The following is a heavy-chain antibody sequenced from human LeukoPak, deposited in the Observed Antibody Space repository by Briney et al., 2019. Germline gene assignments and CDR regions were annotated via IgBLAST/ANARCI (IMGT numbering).Heavy chain of an antibody. CDR2: ISYDGSNK. V-gene: IGHV3-30*01. J-gene: IGHJ4*02. D-gene: IGHD4-11*01. Sequence: GGSLRLSCAASGFTFSGYAMHWVRQAPGKGLEWVAVISYDGSNKYFADSVKGRFTISRDNSENTLYLQMNSLRAEDTAVYHCARGGDYTVINFDYWGQGALVTVSS. CDR3: ARGGDYTVINFDY. CDR1: GFTFSGYA.